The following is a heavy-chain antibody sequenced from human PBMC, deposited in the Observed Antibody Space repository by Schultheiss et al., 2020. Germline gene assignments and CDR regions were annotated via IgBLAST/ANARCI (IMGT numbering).Heavy chain of an antibody. J-gene: IGHJ6*02. D-gene: IGHD3-22*01. CDR2: ISADGDST. CDR3: AKGPYYYDSSGRRYYYYGMDV. CDR1: GFNFNNYA. Sequence: GGSLRLSCAASGFNFNNYAMNWVRQAPGKGLDWVSAISADGDSTYYADSVKGRFTISRDNSKNTLFLQMNSLRAEDTAVYYCAKGPYYYDSSGRRYYYYGMDVWGQGTTVNVSS. V-gene: IGHV3-23*01.